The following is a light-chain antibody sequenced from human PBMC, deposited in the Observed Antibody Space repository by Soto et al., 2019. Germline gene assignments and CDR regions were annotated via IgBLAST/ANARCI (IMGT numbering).Light chain of an antibody. V-gene: IGKV1-27*01. CDR1: QGISHY. J-gene: IGKJ1*01. Sequence: DIQMTHSPSSLSASVGDRVTITCRASQGISHYLAWYQQKPGKVPKLLIYTASTLQSGVPSRFSGSESGTDFTLTISSLQPEDVATYYCQQYNSGPWTFGQGTKVEVK. CDR2: TAS. CDR3: QQYNSGPWT.